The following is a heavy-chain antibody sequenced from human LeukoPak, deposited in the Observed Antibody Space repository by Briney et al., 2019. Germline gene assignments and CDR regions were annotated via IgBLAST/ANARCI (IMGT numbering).Heavy chain of an antibody. CDR1: GFTFSSCA. D-gene: IGHD2-21*01. Sequence: GGSLRLSCAASGFTFSSCAMNWVRQAPGKGLEWVSGISGSGGITHYADSVRGRFTISRDSSKNTLFLQMNRLRPEDAAVYYCAKAPVTTCRGAYCYPFDYWGQGTLVTVSS. V-gene: IGHV3-23*01. CDR2: ISGSGGIT. J-gene: IGHJ4*02. CDR3: AKAPVTTCRGAYCYPFDY.